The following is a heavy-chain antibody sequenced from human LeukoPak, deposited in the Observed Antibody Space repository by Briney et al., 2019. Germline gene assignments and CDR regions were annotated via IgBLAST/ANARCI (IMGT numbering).Heavy chain of an antibody. CDR1: GFTFSSYA. D-gene: IGHD4-17*01. CDR3: ARGTSYGDLDY. V-gene: IGHV3-30-3*01. J-gene: IGHJ4*02. Sequence: PGGSLRLSCAASGFTFSSYAMHWVRQAPGKGLEWVAVISYDGSNKYYADSVKGRFTISRDNSKNTLYLQMNSLRAEDTAVYYCARGTSYGDLDYWGRGTLVTVSS. CDR2: ISYDGSNK.